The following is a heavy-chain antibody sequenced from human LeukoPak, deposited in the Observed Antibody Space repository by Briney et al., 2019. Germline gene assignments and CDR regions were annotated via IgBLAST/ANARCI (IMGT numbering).Heavy chain of an antibody. D-gene: IGHD6-19*01. CDR1: GYTFTGYY. CDR2: IHPNSGGT. V-gene: IGHV1-2*02. CDR3: ARDKPPYSSGWYREDWFDP. J-gene: IGHJ5*02. Sequence: GASVKVSCKASGYTFTGYYMHWVRQAPPHGLGWKGWIHPNSGGTNYAQKFQGRVTMTRDTSISTAYMEMSRLRSDDTAVYYCARDKPPYSSGWYREDWFDPWGQGTLVTVSS.